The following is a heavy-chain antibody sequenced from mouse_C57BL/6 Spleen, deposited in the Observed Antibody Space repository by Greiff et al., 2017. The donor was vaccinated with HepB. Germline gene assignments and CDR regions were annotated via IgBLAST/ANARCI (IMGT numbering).Heavy chain of an antibody. CDR1: GYTFTSYW. CDR2: IDPSDSET. Sequence: QVQLQQPGAELVRPGSSVKLSCKASGYTFTSYWMHWVKQRPIQGLEWISNIDPSDSETHYNQKFKDKATLTVDKSSSTAYMQLSSLTSEDSAVYYCARRDSNYGFDYWGQGTTLTVSS. D-gene: IGHD2-5*01. J-gene: IGHJ2*01. V-gene: IGHV1-52*01. CDR3: ARRDSNYGFDY.